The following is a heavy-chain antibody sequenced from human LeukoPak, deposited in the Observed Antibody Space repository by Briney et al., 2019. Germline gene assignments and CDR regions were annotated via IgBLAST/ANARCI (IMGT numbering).Heavy chain of an antibody. D-gene: IGHD3-22*01. CDR1: GGSISSYY. CDR2: IYTSGST. V-gene: IGHV4-4*07. CDR3: AADKYYYDRIWHPDAFDI. J-gene: IGHJ3*02. Sequence: SSETLSLTCTVSGGSISSYYWSWIRQPAGKGLEWIGRIYTSGSTNYNPSLKSRVTMSVDTSKNQFSLKLSSVTAADTAVYYCAADKYYYDRIWHPDAFDIWGQGTMVTVS.